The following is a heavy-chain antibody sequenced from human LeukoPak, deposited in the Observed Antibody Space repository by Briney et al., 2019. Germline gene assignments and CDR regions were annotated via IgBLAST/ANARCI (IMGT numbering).Heavy chain of an antibody. CDR3: ARQYISSWALDY. CDR2: IYHTGST. J-gene: IGHJ4*02. Sequence: SETLSLTCTVSGYSISSGYYWGWIRQPPGKGLEWVGTIYHTGSTHYNPSLKSRVIISVDMSKNQFSLKLSAVTAADTAVYYCARQYISSWALDYWGQGTLVTVSS. D-gene: IGHD6-13*01. V-gene: IGHV4-38-2*02. CDR1: GYSISSGYY.